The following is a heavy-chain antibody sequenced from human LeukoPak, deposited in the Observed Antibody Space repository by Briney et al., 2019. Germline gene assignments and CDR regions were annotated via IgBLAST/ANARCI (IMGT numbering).Heavy chain of an antibody. V-gene: IGHV3-30*03. CDR3: ARVRYYDSSGYYYYFDY. CDR2: ISSDGSNT. Sequence: GGSLRLSCAASGFTFSSYGMHWVRQAPGKGLDWVAVISSDGSNTHYADSVKGRFTISRDNAKNSLYLQMNSLRAEDTAVYYCARVRYYDSSGYYYYFDYWGQGTLVTVSS. CDR1: GFTFSSYG. J-gene: IGHJ4*02. D-gene: IGHD3-22*01.